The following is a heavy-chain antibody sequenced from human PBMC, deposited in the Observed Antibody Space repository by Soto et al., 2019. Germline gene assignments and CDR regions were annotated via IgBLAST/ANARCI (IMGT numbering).Heavy chain of an antibody. V-gene: IGHV3-23*01. CDR1: GFTFSSYA. CDR3: AKDFSRMSPPEPGITGTYFDY. CDR2: ISGSGGST. D-gene: IGHD1-7*01. J-gene: IGHJ4*02. Sequence: GESLKISCAASGFTFSSYAMSWVRQAPGKGLEWVSAISGSGGSTYYADSVKGRFTISRDNSKNTLYLQMNSLRAEDTAVYYCAKDFSRMSPPEPGITGTYFDYWGQGTLVTVSS.